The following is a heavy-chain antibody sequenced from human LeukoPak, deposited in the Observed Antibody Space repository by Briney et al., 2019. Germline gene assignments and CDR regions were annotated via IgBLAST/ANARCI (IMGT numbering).Heavy chain of an antibody. CDR2: ISSSSSYI. CDR3: ARVPAAIRYYYYYYMDV. CDR1: GFTFSSYS. D-gene: IGHD2-2*02. J-gene: IGHJ6*03. Sequence: GGSLRLSCAASGFTFSSYSMNWVRQAPGKGLEWVSSISSSSSYIYYADSVKGRFTISRDNAKNSLYLQMNSLGAEDTAVYYCARVPAAIRYYYYYYMDVWGTGTTVTVSS. V-gene: IGHV3-21*01.